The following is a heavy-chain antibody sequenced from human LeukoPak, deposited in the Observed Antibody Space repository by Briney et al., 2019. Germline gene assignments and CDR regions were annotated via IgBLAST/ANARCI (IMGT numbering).Heavy chain of an antibody. D-gene: IGHD6-19*01. CDR2: INHSGST. CDR3: ARGQWLDNS. CDR1: GGSFSGYS. J-gene: IGHJ4*02. V-gene: IGHV4-34*01. Sequence: PSETLSLTCAVYGGSFSGYSWSWIRQPPGKGLEWIGEINHSGSTNYNASLKSRVTMSVDTSKNQFSLNLRSVTAADTAVYYCARGQWLDNSWGKGTLVTVSS.